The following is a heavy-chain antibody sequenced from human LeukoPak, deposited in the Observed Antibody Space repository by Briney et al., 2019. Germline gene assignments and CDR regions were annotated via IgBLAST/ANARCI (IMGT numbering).Heavy chain of an antibody. Sequence: GESLKISCKGSGYSFNTYWIGWVRQMPGKGLEWMGIIYPGDSDTKYSPSFQGQVTISADKSISTAYLQWSSLKASDTAMYYCARHITAQVRIAVAAEFDPWGQGTLVTVSS. J-gene: IGHJ5*02. CDR1: GYSFNTYW. D-gene: IGHD6-19*01. CDR2: IYPGDSDT. CDR3: ARHITAQVRIAVAAEFDP. V-gene: IGHV5-51*01.